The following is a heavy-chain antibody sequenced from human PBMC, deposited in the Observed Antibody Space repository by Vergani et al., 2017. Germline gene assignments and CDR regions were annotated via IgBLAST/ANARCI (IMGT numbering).Heavy chain of an antibody. V-gene: IGHV1-69*08. Sequence: QVQLVQSGAEVKKPGSSVKVSCKASGGTFSSYTISWVRQAPGQGLEWMGRIIPILGTANYAQKFQGRVTITADESTSTAYMELSSLRSEDTAVYYCAVRTNIAAAGTANWFDPWGQGTLVTVSS. CDR2: IIPILGTA. J-gene: IGHJ5*02. CDR1: GGTFSSYT. D-gene: IGHD6-13*01. CDR3: AVRTNIAAAGTANWFDP.